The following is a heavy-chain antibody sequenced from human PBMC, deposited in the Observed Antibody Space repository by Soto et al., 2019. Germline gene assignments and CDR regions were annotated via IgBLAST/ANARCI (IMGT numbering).Heavy chain of an antibody. CDR2: ISGSGGSA. D-gene: IGHD5-18*01. Sequence: PVGSLRLSCAASGFTFSSYAMSWVRQAPGKGLEWVSAISGSGGSAYYADSVKGRFTISRDNSKNTLYLQMNGLRAEDTAVYYCAKMDGPAMVSSLDYWGQGTLVTVSS. V-gene: IGHV3-23*01. J-gene: IGHJ4*02. CDR3: AKMDGPAMVSSLDY. CDR1: GFTFSSYA.